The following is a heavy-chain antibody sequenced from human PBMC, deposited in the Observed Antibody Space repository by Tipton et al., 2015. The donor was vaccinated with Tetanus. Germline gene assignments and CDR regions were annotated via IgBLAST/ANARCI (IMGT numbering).Heavy chain of an antibody. Sequence: QSGPEVKKPGESLKISCSGSGYSFNIYWLAWVRQMPGKGLEWMGIIYPDDSDTRYSPSSQGQVTISADKSTTTAYLQWSSLQASDTAMYFCARHPRGNAGNPLYYFDHWAREPWSSPPQ. CDR3: ARHPRGNAGNPLYYFDH. V-gene: IGHV5-51*01. D-gene: IGHD4-23*01. J-gene: IGHJ4*02. CDR2: IYPDDSDT. CDR1: GYSFNIYW.